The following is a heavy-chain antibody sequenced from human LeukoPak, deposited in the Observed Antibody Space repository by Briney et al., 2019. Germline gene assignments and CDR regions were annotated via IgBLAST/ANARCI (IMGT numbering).Heavy chain of an antibody. CDR3: ARGPVDDFWSGYYYFDY. CDR1: GGSISSYY. Sequence: SETLSLTRTVSGGSISSYYWSWIRQPPGKGLEWIGYIYYSGSTNYNPSLKSRVTISVDTSKNQFSLKLSSVTAADTAVYYCARGPVDDFWSGYYYFDYWGQGTLVTVSS. CDR2: IYYSGST. V-gene: IGHV4-59*01. D-gene: IGHD3-3*01. J-gene: IGHJ4*02.